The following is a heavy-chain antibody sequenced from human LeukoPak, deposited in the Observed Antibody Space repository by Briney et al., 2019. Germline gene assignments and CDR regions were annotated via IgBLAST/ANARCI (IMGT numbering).Heavy chain of an antibody. CDR3: ARGSSGYTYGFDY. CDR2: IYPDDSDT. J-gene: IGHJ4*02. CDR1: GYSFISYW. Sequence: GESLKISCKGSGYSFISYWIGWVRQMPGKGLEWIGIIYPDDSDTRYSPSFQGQVTISADKSIRNAYLQWSSLKASDTAMYYCARGSSGYTYGFDYWGQGTLVTVSS. V-gene: IGHV5-51*01. D-gene: IGHD5-18*01.